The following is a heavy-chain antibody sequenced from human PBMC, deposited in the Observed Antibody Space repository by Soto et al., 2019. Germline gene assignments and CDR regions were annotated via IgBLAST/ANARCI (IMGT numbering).Heavy chain of an antibody. D-gene: IGHD2-15*01. J-gene: IGHJ6*02. CDR1: GGSISSGDYY. Sequence: SETLSLTCTVSGGSISSGDYYWSWIRQPPGKGLEWIGYIYYSGSTYYNPSLKSRATISVDTSKNQFSLKLSSVTAADTAVYYCASAPPPTLDALLVVPFGDCSGGSCHGKDVWGQGTTVTVSS. CDR2: IYYSGST. CDR3: ASAPPPTLDALLVVPFGDCSGGSCHGKDV. V-gene: IGHV4-30-4*01.